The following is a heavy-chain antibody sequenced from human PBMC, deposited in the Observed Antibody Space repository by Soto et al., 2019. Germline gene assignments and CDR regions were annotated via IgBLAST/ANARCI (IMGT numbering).Heavy chain of an antibody. V-gene: IGHV1-58*01. D-gene: IGHD2-8*02. J-gene: IGHJ6*02. CDR2: IVVDSGNT. CDR3: AADLVGLGYYAMDV. Sequence: ASVKVSCKASGFTFTDSAVQWVRQARGQRLEWIGWIVVDSGNTNYAQKFQERVTITRDMSTRTACMELSSLRSEDTAVYYCAADLVGLGYYAMDVWGQGTTVTVSS. CDR1: GFTFTDSA.